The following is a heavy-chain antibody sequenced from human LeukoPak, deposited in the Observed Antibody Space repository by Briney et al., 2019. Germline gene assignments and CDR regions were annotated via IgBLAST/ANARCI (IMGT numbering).Heavy chain of an antibody. J-gene: IGHJ4*02. CDR2: ISVSGSST. Sequence: HPGGSLRLSCAASGFTFSSYAMSWVRQAPGKGLEWVSIISVSGSSTYYADSVKGRFTISRDNSKNTLFLQMNSLRTEDTVVYYCAKGGVAVTGRFDYWGQGTLVTVSS. D-gene: IGHD6-19*01. CDR1: GFTFSSYA. CDR3: AKGGVAVTGRFDY. V-gene: IGHV3-23*01.